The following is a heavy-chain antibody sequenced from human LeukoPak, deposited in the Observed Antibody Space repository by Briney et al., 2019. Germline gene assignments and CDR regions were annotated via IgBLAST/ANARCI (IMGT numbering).Heavy chain of an antibody. J-gene: IGHJ3*02. CDR3: ARGCSSTSCYKRGAFDI. CDR2: TSAYDGNT. D-gene: IGHD2-2*02. Sequence: GASVKVSCKASGYTFTSYGISWVRQAPGQGLEWMGWTSAYDGNTNYAQKLQGRVTMTTDTSASTAYMELRSLRSDDTAVYYCARGCSSTSCYKRGAFDIWGQGTMVTVSS. CDR1: GYTFTSYG. V-gene: IGHV1-18*01.